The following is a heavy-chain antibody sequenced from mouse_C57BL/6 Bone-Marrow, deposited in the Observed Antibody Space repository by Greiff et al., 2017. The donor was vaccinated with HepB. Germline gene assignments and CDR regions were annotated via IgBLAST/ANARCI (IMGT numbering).Heavy chain of an antibody. V-gene: IGHV1-64*01. J-gene: IGHJ3*01. CDR2: IHPNSGST. Sequence: VQLQQPGAELVKPGASVKLSRMASGYTFTSYWMHWVKQRPGQGLEWIGMIHPNSGSTNYNEKFKSKATLTVDKSSSTAYMQLSSLTSEDSAVYYCARGPFHYYGSGGFAYWGQGTLVTVSA. CDR3: ARGPFHYYGSGGFAY. CDR1: GYTFTSYW. D-gene: IGHD1-1*01.